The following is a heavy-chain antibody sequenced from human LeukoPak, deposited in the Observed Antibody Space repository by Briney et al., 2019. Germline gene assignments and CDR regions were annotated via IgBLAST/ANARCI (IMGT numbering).Heavy chain of an antibody. Sequence: PGESLKISCKASGYSFSTYWIGWVRQMPGKGLEWMGIIYPGDSDTRYSPSFQGQVTISADKSISTAYLLWNSLKASDTAMYYCARQDSSLGPTDYWGQGTLVTVSS. V-gene: IGHV5-51*01. J-gene: IGHJ4*02. CDR1: GYSFSTYW. CDR3: ARQDSSLGPTDY. CDR2: IYPGDSDT. D-gene: IGHD3-22*01.